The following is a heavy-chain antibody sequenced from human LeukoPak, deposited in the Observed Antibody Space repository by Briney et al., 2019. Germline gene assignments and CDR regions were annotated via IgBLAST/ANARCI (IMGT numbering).Heavy chain of an antibody. D-gene: IGHD3-10*01. CDR3: ATGARGSD. CDR2: IKTKTDGGTT. CDR1: GFIFSNAW. J-gene: IGHJ4*02. Sequence: GGSLRLSCAASGFIFSNAWMSWVRQAPGKGLEWVGRIKTKTDGGTTEYAAPVKGRFTILRDDSKNTLSLEMNSLKTEDAGVYYCATGARGSDWGQGTLVTVSS. V-gene: IGHV3-15*01.